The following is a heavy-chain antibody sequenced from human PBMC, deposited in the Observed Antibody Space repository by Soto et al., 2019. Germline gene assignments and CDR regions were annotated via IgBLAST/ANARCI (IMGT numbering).Heavy chain of an antibody. CDR1: GYIFTGYY. CDR3: ATSRISIAVAGETEYYFDY. J-gene: IGHJ4*02. D-gene: IGHD6-19*01. V-gene: IGHV1-2*04. CDR2: INPNSGDT. Sequence: ASVKVSCKASGYIFTGYYMHWVRQAPGQGLEWMGWINPNSGDTNYTQKFQGWVTMTRDTSISTAYMELSRLRSDDTAVYYCATSRISIAVAGETEYYFDYWGQGTPVTVS.